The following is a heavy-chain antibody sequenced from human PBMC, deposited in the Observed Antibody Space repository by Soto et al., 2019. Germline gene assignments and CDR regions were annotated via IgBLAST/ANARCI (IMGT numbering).Heavy chain of an antibody. CDR1: GFTFSSYG. Sequence: GGSLRLSCAASGFTFSSYGMHWVRQAPGKGLEWVAVIWYDGSNKYYADSVKGRFTISRDNSKNTLYLQMNSLRAEDTAVYYCAREEGMYNWNGAAYYYGMDVWGQGTTVTVSS. J-gene: IGHJ6*02. CDR2: IWYDGSNK. V-gene: IGHV3-33*01. D-gene: IGHD1-1*01. CDR3: AREEGMYNWNGAAYYYGMDV.